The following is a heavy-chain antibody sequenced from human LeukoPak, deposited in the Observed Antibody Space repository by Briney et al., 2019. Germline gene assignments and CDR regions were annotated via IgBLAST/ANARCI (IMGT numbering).Heavy chain of an antibody. CDR2: ISGGGGDT. Sequence: PGGSLRLSCAASGFTFSSYAVSWVRQASGKGLEWVSAISGGGGDTFYADSVKGRFSISRDNSKNRVFLQMNSLRAEDTATYYCARWFGEPPNFDYWGQGTLVTVSS. V-gene: IGHV3-23*01. J-gene: IGHJ4*02. D-gene: IGHD3-10*01. CDR3: ARWFGEPPNFDY. CDR1: GFTFSSYA.